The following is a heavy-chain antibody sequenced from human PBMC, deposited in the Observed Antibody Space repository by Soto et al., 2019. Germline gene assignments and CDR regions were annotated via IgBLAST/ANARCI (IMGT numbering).Heavy chain of an antibody. V-gene: IGHV3-33*01. CDR3: ARGSLYCSSTSCSYGMDV. D-gene: IGHD2-15*01. Sequence: GGSLRLSCAASGFTFSDYGMHWVRQAPGEGLQWVAVIWFDGSNEHYADSVKGRFTISRDNSKNTLYLQMYSLRAGDTAVYYCARGSLYCSSTSCSYGMDVWGQGTTVTSP. CDR2: IWFDGSNE. CDR1: GFTFSDYG. J-gene: IGHJ6*02.